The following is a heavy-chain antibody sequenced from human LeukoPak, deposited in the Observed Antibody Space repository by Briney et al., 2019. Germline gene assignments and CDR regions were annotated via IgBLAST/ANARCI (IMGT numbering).Heavy chain of an antibody. D-gene: IGHD2-2*01. CDR1: GYSFTSGHY. CDR3: ARYCSSTSCILRGFDY. V-gene: IGHV4-38-2*01. J-gene: IGHJ4*02. Sequence: SETLSLTCSVSGYSFTSGHYWGWIRQPLGKGLEWIGNIYHTGSTHYNPSLKSRVTISVDTSKNQFSLKLSSVTAADTAVYYCARYCSSTSCILRGFDYWGQGTLVTVSS. CDR2: IYHTGST.